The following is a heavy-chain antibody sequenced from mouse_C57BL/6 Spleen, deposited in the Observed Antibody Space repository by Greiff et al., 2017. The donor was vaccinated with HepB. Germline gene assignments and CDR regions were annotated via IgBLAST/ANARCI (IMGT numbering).Heavy chain of an antibody. CDR2: IYPGSGST. CDR3: ARENYSTVVDYYAMDY. J-gene: IGHJ4*01. CDR1: GYTFTSYW. D-gene: IGHD1-1*01. Sequence: QVQLQQPGAELVKPGASVKMSCKASGYTFTSYWITWVKQRPGQGLEWIGDIYPGSGSTNYNEKFKSKATLTVDTSSSTAYMQLSSLTSEDSAVYYCARENYSTVVDYYAMDYWGQGTSVTVSS. V-gene: IGHV1-55*01.